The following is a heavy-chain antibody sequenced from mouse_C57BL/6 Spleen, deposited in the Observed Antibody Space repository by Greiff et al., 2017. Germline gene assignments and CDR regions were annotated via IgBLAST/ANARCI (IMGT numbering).Heavy chain of an antibody. V-gene: IGHV1-26*01. CDR2: INPNNGGT. Sequence: EVQLQQSGPELVKPGASVKISCKASGYTFTDYYMNWVKQSHGKSLEWIGDINPNNGGTSYNQKFKGKATLTVDKSSSTAYMELRSLTSEDSAVYYCAREVYGNLFAYWGQGTLVTVSA. J-gene: IGHJ3*01. CDR1: GYTFTDYY. CDR3: AREVYGNLFAY. D-gene: IGHD2-1*01.